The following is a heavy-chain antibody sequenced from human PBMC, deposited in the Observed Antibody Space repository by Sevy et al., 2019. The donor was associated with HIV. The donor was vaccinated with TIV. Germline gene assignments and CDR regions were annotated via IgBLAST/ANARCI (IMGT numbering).Heavy chain of an antibody. J-gene: IGHJ4*02. D-gene: IGHD2-8*01. CDR3: ASTSGVHCFDN. V-gene: IGHV4-39*02. Sequence: SETLSLTCTVSGGSISSSSNYWGWIRQPPGKGLEWIGNIYYSGSTYYNPSLKSRVTISVDTSKNHFSLKLSSVTAADTAVYYCASTSGVHCFDNWGPGTLVTVSS. CDR2: IYYSGST. CDR1: GGSISSSSNY.